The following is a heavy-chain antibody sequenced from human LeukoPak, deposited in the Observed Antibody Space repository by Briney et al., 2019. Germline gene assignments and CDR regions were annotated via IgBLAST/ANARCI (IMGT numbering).Heavy chain of an antibody. CDR2: IIPILGIA. D-gene: IGHD2-21*02. J-gene: IGHJ5*02. V-gene: IGHV1-69*04. CDR3: AREEDSYCGGDCYEGNWFDP. Sequence: GASVKVSCKASGGTFSSYAISWVRPAPGQGLEWMGRIIPILGIANYAQKFQGRVTITADKSTSTAYMELSSLRSEDTAVYYCAREEDSYCGGDCYEGNWFDPWGQGTLVTVSS. CDR1: GGTFSSYA.